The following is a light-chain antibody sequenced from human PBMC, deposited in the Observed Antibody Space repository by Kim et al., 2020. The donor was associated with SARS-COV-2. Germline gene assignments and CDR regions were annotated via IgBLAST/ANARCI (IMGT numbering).Light chain of an antibody. V-gene: IGKV3-20*01. CDR3: QQYGSSPPT. CDR2: GAS. Sequence: EIVLTQSPGTLSLSPGERATLSCRASQSVTSSYLAWYQRRVGQAPRLLIYGASSRATGIPDRFSGSGSGTDFTLTISRLEPEDFAVYYCQQYGSSPPTFDLGTKVDIK. J-gene: IGKJ1*01. CDR1: QSVTSSY.